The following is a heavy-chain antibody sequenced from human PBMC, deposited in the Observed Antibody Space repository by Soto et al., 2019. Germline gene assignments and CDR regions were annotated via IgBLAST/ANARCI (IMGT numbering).Heavy chain of an antibody. CDR2: ISGSGGST. V-gene: IGHV3-23*01. Sequence: EVQLLESGGGLVQPGGSLRLSCAASGFTFSSYAMSWVRQAPGKGLEWVSAISGSGGSTYYADSVKGRFTISRDNSKNTLYLQMNSLRDEVTAVYYCAKDSPASDAFDIWGQGTMVTVSS. J-gene: IGHJ3*02. CDR3: AKDSPASDAFDI. CDR1: GFTFSSYA.